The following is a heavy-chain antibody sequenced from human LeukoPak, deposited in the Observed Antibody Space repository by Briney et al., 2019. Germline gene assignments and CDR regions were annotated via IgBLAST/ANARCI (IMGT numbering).Heavy chain of an antibody. J-gene: IGHJ4*02. CDR3: TTFYVWGSYRPGGY. CDR2: IKSKTDGGTT. D-gene: IGHD3-16*02. Sequence: GGSLRLSCAASGFTFSNAWMSWVRQAPGKGLEWVGRIKSKTDGGTTDYAAPVKGRFTISRDDSKNTLYPQMNSLKTEDTAVYYCTTFYVWGSYRPGGYWGQGTLVTVSS. CDR1: GFTFSNAW. V-gene: IGHV3-15*01.